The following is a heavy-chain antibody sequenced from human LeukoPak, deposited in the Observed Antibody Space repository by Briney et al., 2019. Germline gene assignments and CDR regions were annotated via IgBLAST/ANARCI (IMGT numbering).Heavy chain of an antibody. D-gene: IGHD3-10*01. CDR1: GGSFSGYY. CDR3: ARDSGTTGEVKFDP. CDR2: INHSGST. J-gene: IGHJ5*02. Sequence: SETLSLTCAVSGGSFSGYYWSWIRQSPGKGLEWIGEINHSGSTNYNPSLKSRVTMSVDTSKNKFSLKLSSVTAADTAVYYCARDSGTTGEVKFDPWGQGTLVTVSS. V-gene: IGHV4-34*01.